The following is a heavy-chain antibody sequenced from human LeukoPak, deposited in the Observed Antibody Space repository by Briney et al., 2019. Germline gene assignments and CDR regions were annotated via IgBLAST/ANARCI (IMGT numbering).Heavy chain of an antibody. V-gene: IGHV4-59*11. Sequence: SETLSLTCTVSGGSMSSHYWSWIRQPPGKGLEWIGYIYYSGSTNYNPSLKSRVTISVDTSKNQFSLKLSSVTAADTAVYYCARASGWYSWYFDLWGRGTLVTVSS. J-gene: IGHJ2*01. CDR3: ARASGWYSWYFDL. D-gene: IGHD6-19*01. CDR1: GGSMSSHY. CDR2: IYYSGST.